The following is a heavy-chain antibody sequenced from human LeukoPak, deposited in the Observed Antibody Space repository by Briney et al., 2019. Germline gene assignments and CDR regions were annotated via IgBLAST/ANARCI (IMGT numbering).Heavy chain of an antibody. Sequence: GGSLRLSCAASGFTFSNYWMHWDRQAPGKGLVWVSRINSDGGTTTYADSVKGRFTISRDNAKNTLYLQMNSLRAEDTAVYYCARERVADNWFDPWGQGTLVTVSS. CDR3: ARERVADNWFDP. D-gene: IGHD3-3*01. V-gene: IGHV3-74*01. J-gene: IGHJ5*02. CDR1: GFTFSNYW. CDR2: INSDGGTT.